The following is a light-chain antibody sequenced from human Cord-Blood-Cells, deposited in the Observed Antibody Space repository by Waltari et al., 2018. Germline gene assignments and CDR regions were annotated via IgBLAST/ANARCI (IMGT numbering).Light chain of an antibody. CDR1: QSISIY. Sequence: DIQMTQSPSSLSASVGDRVTITCRASQSISIYLNWYQQKPGKAPNLLIYAASSLQSGVPSRCSGSESGTDFTLTISSLQPEDFATYYCQQSYSTPYSFGQGTKLEIK. J-gene: IGKJ2*03. V-gene: IGKV1-39*01. CDR2: AAS. CDR3: QQSYSTPYS.